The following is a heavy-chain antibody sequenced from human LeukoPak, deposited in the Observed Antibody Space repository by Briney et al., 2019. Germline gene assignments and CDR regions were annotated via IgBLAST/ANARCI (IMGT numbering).Heavy chain of an antibody. CDR3: ARSFGTVVVVAADFDY. D-gene: IGHD2-15*01. J-gene: IGHJ4*02. Sequence: ASVTVSCKASGYTFASYGISWVRQAPGQGLEWMGWISAYNGNTNYAQKLQGRVTMTTDTSTSTAYMELRSLRSDDTAVYYCARSFGTVVVVAADFDYWGQGTLVTVSS. V-gene: IGHV1-18*04. CDR2: ISAYNGNT. CDR1: GYTFASYG.